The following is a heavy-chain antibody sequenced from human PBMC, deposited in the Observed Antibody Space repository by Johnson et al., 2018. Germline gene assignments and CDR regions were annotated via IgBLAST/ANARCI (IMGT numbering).Heavy chain of an antibody. CDR1: GITFSSYA. J-gene: IGHJ4*02. V-gene: IGHV3-23*04. D-gene: IGHD2-2*01. CDR3: ARDDCGSPSCFGL. CDR2: ITGSGGST. Sequence: EVQLVETGGGLVQPGGSLRLSCAASGITFSSYAMTWVRQVPGKGLQCVSAITGSGGSTYYAAPVKGRFTISRDNSKNMLYLQVNSLIAEDTAVYYCARDDCGSPSCFGLWGQGTLVTVSS.